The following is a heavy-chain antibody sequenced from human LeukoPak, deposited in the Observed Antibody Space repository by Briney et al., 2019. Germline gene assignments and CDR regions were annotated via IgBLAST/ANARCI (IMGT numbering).Heavy chain of an antibody. Sequence: RSSETLSLTCTVSGGSISSSSYYWGWVRQPPGKGLEWIGSLYYGGSTQYNPSLKSRATFSVDTSNNQLKLSSVTAADTAVYYCARQVLGYNNSHFDYWGQGTLVTVSS. CDR1: GGSISSSSYY. CDR3: ARQVLGYNNSHFDY. J-gene: IGHJ4*02. CDR2: LYYGGST. D-gene: IGHD5-24*01. V-gene: IGHV4-39*01.